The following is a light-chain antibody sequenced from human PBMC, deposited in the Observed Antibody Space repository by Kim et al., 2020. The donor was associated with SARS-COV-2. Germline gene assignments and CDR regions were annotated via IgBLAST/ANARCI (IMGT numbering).Light chain of an antibody. CDR1: QSINIW. Sequence: DIQMTQSPSTLSTSVGDRVTITCRASQSINIWLAWYQQKPGKAPNLLIYDASILESGVPSRFSDSGSGTQFTLTISSLQPDDFATYYCQEYKSDSWTFGQGTKVDIK. CDR3: QEYKSDSWT. J-gene: IGKJ1*01. V-gene: IGKV1-5*01. CDR2: DAS.